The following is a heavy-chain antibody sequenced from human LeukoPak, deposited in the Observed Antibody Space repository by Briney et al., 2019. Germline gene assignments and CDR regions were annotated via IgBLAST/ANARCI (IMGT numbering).Heavy chain of an antibody. CDR1: GFTFSSYA. J-gene: IGHJ4*02. Sequence: PGGSLRLSCAASGFTFSSYAMSWVRQAPGKGLEWVSAISGSGGVTYYADSVKGRFTISRDNSKNTLYLQMNSLRAEDTAVCYCAKREWIQLWLPLSYWGQGTLVTVSS. V-gene: IGHV3-23*01. D-gene: IGHD5-18*01. CDR2: ISGSGGVT. CDR3: AKREWIQLWLPLSY.